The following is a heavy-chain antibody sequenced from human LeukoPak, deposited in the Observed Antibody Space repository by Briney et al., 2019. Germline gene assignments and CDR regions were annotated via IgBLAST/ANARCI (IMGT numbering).Heavy chain of an antibody. CDR1: GYTFTGYY. D-gene: IGHD4-23*01. CDR3: ARDFEVYGGTYAFDI. J-gene: IGHJ3*02. V-gene: IGHV1-2*02. CDR2: INPNSGGT. Sequence: ASVKVSCRASGYTFTGYYMHWVRQAPGQGLEWMGWINPNSGGTNYAQKFQGRVTMTRDTSISTAYMELSRLRSDDTAVYYCARDFEVYGGTYAFDIWGQGTMVTVSS.